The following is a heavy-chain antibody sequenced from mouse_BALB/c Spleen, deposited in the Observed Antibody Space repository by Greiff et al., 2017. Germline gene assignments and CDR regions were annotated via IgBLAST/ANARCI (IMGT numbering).Heavy chain of an antibody. CDR1: GFTFSSYA. CDR3: ARRGTAVYYYAMDY. D-gene: IGHD2-14*01. V-gene: IGHV5-6-5*01. CDR2: ISSGGST. Sequence: VQLKESGGGLVKPGGSLKLSCAASGFTFSSYAMSWVRQTPEKRLEWVASISSGGSTYYPDSVKGRFTISRDNARNILYLQMSSLRSEDTAMYYCARRGTAVYYYAMDYWGQGTSVTVSS. J-gene: IGHJ4*01.